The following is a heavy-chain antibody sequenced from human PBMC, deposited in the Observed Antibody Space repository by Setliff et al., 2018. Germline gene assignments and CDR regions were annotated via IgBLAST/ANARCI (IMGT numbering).Heavy chain of an antibody. CDR3: ARGYCDGIGCPAPLYYFDS. CDR1: GYTFTTYA. J-gene: IGHJ4*02. CDR2: IIPDNGKT. Sequence: ASVKVSCKSSGYTFTTYAMHWQRQAPGQRLEWMGWIIPDNGKTEYSEEFQDRVTFTTDTSATTAYMDLRSLRSDDMAVYYCARGYCDGIGCPAPLYYFDSWGQGTLVTVSS. V-gene: IGHV1-3*03. D-gene: IGHD2-21*01.